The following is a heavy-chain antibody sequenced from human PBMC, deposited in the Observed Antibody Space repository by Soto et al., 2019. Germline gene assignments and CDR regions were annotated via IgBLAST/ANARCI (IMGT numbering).Heavy chain of an antibody. CDR1: GGSISSSSYY. CDR2: IYYSGST. Sequence: PSETLSLTCTVSGGSISSSSYYWGWIRQPPGKGLEWIGSIYYSGSTYYKSSLKSRVTISVDTSKNQFSLKLSSVTAADTAVYYCARDYYDSSDYTTNWFDPWGQGTLVTVS. D-gene: IGHD3-22*01. CDR3: ARDYYDSSDYTTNWFDP. J-gene: IGHJ5*02. V-gene: IGHV4-39*01.